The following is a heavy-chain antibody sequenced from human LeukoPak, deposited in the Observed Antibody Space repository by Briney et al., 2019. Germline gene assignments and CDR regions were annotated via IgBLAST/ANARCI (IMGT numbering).Heavy chain of an antibody. CDR2: ISSNGGST. CDR3: ATTYGSGSYYFHY. CDR1: GFTFSSYA. J-gene: IGHJ4*02. Sequence: GGSLRLSCAASGFTFSSYAMHWVRQAPGKGLEYVSAISSNGGSTYYANSVKGRLTISRDNSKNTLYLQMGSLRAEDMAVYYCATTYGSGSYYFHYWGQGTLVTVSS. V-gene: IGHV3-64*01. D-gene: IGHD3-10*01.